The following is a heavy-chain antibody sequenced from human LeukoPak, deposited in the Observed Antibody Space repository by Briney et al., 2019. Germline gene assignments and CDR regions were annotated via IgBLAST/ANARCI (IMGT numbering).Heavy chain of an antibody. CDR1: GFTFSSYS. Sequence: GGSLRLSXAASGFTFSSYSMNWVRQAPGKGLEWVSSISSSSSYIYYADSVKGRFTISRDNAKNSLYLQMNSLRAEDTAVYYCARFGAGKFDYWGQGTLATVSS. D-gene: IGHD3-10*01. J-gene: IGHJ4*02. CDR2: ISSSSSYI. V-gene: IGHV3-21*01. CDR3: ARFGAGKFDY.